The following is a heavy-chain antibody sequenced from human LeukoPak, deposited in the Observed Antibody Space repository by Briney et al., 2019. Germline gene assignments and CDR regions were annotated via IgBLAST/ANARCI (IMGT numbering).Heavy chain of an antibody. CDR3: ARVPKNYYDSSGYYYGFDY. CDR2: IYYSGST. CDR1: GGSISSSSYY. D-gene: IGHD3-22*01. Sequence: SETLSLTCTVSGGSISSSSYYWGWIRQPPGKRLEWIGSIYYSGSTYYNPSLKSRVTISVDTSKNQFSLKLSSVTAADTAVYYCARVPKNYYDSSGYYYGFDYWGQGTLVTVSS. J-gene: IGHJ4*02. V-gene: IGHV4-39*01.